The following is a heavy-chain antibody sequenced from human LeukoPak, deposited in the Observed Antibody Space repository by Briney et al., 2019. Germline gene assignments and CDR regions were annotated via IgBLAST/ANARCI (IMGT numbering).Heavy chain of an antibody. CDR2: LSYGGTNK. CDR3: ARDRSGYANDAFDF. Sequence: HSGGSLRLSCAASGFTFSDYAMHWVRQAPGKGLEWVAVLSYGGTNKYYADSVKGRFTISGDNSKNTMFLQMNSLRAEDTAVYHCARDRSGYANDAFDFWGQGTMVTVSS. D-gene: IGHD3-3*01. J-gene: IGHJ3*01. CDR1: GFTFSDYA. V-gene: IGHV3-30-3*01.